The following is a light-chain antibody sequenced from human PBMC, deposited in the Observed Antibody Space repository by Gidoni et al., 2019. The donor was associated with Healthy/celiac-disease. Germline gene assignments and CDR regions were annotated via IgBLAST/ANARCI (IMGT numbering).Light chain of an antibody. CDR3: QQYNNWPPRFT. CDR2: VAS. V-gene: IGKV3-15*01. Sequence: EIVVTQSPATLSVSPGERATISCRASQSVSSNLAWYQQKPGQAPRLLIYVASTRATGIPARFSGSGSGSEFTLTISSLQSEAFAVYFCQQYNNWPPRFTFGPGTKVEIK. J-gene: IGKJ3*01. CDR1: QSVSSN.